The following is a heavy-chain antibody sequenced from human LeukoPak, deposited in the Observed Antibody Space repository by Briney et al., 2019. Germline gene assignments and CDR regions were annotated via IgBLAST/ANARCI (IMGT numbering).Heavy chain of an antibody. D-gene: IGHD3-22*01. J-gene: IGHJ6*02. CDR3: ARDYYDSSGDSYYGMDV. CDR2: IYSGGST. CDR1: GFTVSSNY. Sequence: PGGSLRLSCAASGFTVSSNYMSWVRQAPGKGLEWVSVIYSGGSTYYADSVKGRFTISRENSKNTLYLQMNSLRAEDTAVYYCARDYYDSSGDSYYGMDVWGQGTTVTVSS. V-gene: IGHV3-66*01.